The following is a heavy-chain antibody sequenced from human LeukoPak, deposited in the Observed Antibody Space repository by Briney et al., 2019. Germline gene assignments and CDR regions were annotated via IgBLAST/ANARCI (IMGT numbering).Heavy chain of an antibody. J-gene: IGHJ4*02. CDR2: INPNSGGT. D-gene: IGHD2-2*01. Sequence: ASVKVSCKASGYTFTGYYMHWVRQAPGQGLEWMGWINPNSGGTNYAQKFQGRVTMTRDTSISTAYMELSRLRSDDTAVYYCARSLPAAIQKFGYWGQGTLVTVSS. CDR1: GYTFTGYY. V-gene: IGHV1-2*02. CDR3: ARSLPAAIQKFGY.